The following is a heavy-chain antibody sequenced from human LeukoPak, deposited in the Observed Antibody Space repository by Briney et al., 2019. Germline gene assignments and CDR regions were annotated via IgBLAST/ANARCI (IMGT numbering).Heavy chain of an antibody. Sequence: SGGSLRLSCAASGFTFSDFWMHWVRQAPGKGLEWVAFTRYDGINKYYTDSVKGRFTISSDNSKNTLYLQMNSLRAEDTAVYYCARGFLKYYDFWSGYSGGYMDVWGKGTTVTVSS. CDR3: ARGFLKYYDFWSGYSGGYMDV. D-gene: IGHD3-3*01. CDR1: GFTFSDFW. CDR2: TRYDGINK. V-gene: IGHV3-30*02. J-gene: IGHJ6*03.